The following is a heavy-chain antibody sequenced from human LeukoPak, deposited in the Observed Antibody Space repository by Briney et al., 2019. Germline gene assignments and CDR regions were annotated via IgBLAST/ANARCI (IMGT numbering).Heavy chain of an antibody. D-gene: IGHD3-22*01. CDR1: GFTFSSYG. Sequence: PGRSLRLSCAASGFTFSSYGVHWVRQAPGKGLEWVAVIWYDGSNKYYADSVKGRFTISRDNSKNTLYLQMNSLRAEDTAVYYCAKDREDSSGYDAFDIWGQGTMVTVSS. CDR3: AKDREDSSGYDAFDI. V-gene: IGHV3-33*06. CDR2: IWYDGSNK. J-gene: IGHJ3*02.